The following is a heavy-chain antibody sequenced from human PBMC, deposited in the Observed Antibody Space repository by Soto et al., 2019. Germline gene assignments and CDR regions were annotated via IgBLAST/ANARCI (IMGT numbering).Heavy chain of an antibody. CDR3: ARPLWRDDYNWGYFDX. D-gene: IGHD4-4*01. J-gene: IGHJ2*01. Sequence: QVQLVESGGXVVQPXXSLRLXCAASXXXXSSYXMXWVRQAPGKGLEWVAVISYDGSNKYYADSVKGRFTISRDNSKNTLYLQMNSLRAEDTAVYYCARPLWRDDYNWGYFDXXXRXTLVTVSS. CDR2: ISYDGSNK. V-gene: IGHV3-30-3*01. CDR1: XXXXSSYX.